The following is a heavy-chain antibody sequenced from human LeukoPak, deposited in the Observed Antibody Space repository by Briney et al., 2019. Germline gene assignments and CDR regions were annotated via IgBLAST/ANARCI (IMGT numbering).Heavy chain of an antibody. J-gene: IGHJ4*02. CDR2: IYSGGST. CDR3: ARDRRPGIAAAGYDY. D-gene: IGHD6-13*01. CDR1: GFIVSSKY. V-gene: IGHV3-53*01. Sequence: GGSLRLSCAASGFIVSSKYMSWVRQAPGKGLEWVSIIYSGGSTYYADSVKGRFTTSRDNSKNTLYLQMNSLRAEDTAVYYCARDRRPGIAAAGYDYWGQGTLVTVSS.